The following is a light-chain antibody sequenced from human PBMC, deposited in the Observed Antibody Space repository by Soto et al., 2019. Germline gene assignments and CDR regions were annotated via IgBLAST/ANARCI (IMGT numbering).Light chain of an antibody. J-gene: IGKJ5*01. Sequence: AIRMTQSPSSFSASTGDRVTITYRASQGISSYLAWYQQKPGKAPKLLIYAASTLQSGVPSRFSGSGSGTDFTLTISCLRSEDFATYYCQQYYSYPITFGQGTRLEIK. CDR2: AAS. CDR3: QQYYSYPIT. CDR1: QGISSY. V-gene: IGKV1-8*01.